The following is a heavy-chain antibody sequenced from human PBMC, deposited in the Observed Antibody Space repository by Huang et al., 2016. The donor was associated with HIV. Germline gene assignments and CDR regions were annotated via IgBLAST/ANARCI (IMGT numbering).Heavy chain of an antibody. V-gene: IGHV4-61*09. D-gene: IGHD3-3*01. CDR2: LSTGGIA. Sequence: QVQLQESGPGLVKPSETLSLTCTVSGGSIRTGNYDWSWIRQPAGKGLEWVGHLSTGGIANYNPALKSRVTMSLDTSKTQFSLKLSYVTAADSAVYYCARVESGYYDAFDIWGPGTTVTVSS. CDR1: GGSIRTGNYD. CDR3: ARVESGYYDAFDI. J-gene: IGHJ3*02.